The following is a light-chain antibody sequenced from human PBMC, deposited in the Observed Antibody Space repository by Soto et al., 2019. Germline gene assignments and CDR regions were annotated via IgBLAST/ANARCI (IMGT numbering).Light chain of an antibody. CDR1: QDISNY. CDR3: QQYDNRSGAMYT. V-gene: IGKV1-33*01. J-gene: IGKJ2*01. Sequence: DIQMTQSPSSLSASVGDRVTITCQASQDISNYLNWYQQKPGKAPKLLIYDASNLETGVPSRFSGSGSGTDFTFTISSLQPEDIATYYCQQYDNRSGAMYTFGQGTKLEIK. CDR2: DAS.